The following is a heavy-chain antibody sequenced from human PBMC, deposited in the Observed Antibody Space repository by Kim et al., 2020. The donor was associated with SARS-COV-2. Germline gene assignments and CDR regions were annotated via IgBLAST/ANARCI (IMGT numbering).Heavy chain of an antibody. J-gene: IGHJ3*02. CDR2: IRSKANSYST. Sequence: GGSLRLSCAASGFSFSDSAMHWVRQASGKGLEWVGRIRSKANSYSTTYAATVKGRFTISRDDSKNSAYLKRNSLKTEDTVVYYGTRVPGTTLAFLDAYDIWGQGTMVTVSS. D-gene: IGHD3-3*02. V-gene: IGHV3-73*01. CDR3: TRVPGTTLAFLDAYDI. CDR1: GFSFSDSA.